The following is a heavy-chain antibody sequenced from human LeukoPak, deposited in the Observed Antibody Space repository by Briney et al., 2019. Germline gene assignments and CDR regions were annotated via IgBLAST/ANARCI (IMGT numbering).Heavy chain of an antibody. D-gene: IGHD3-3*01. V-gene: IGHV4-4*07. Sequence: SETLSLTCTVSGGSISSYYWSWIRQPAGKGLEWIGRIYTSGSTNYNPSLKSRVTMSVDTSKNQFSLKLSSVTAADTAVYYCARSPSQFTIFDGYYMDVWGKGTTVTVSS. CDR2: IYTSGST. CDR3: ARSPSQFTIFDGYYMDV. CDR1: GGSISSYY. J-gene: IGHJ6*03.